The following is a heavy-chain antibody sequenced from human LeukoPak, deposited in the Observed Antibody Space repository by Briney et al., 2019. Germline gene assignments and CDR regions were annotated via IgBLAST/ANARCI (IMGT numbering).Heavy chain of an antibody. J-gene: IGHJ4*02. CDR2: IYYSGST. CDR1: GGSISSSSYY. CDR3: ARHGGAAGGH. V-gene: IGHV4-39*01. Sequence: SETLSLTCTVAGGSISSSSYYWGWIRQPPGKGLEWIGSIYYSGSTYYNPSLKSRVTISVDTSKNQLSLKLTSVTAADTAVYYCARHGGAAGGHWGQGTLVTVSS. D-gene: IGHD6-13*01.